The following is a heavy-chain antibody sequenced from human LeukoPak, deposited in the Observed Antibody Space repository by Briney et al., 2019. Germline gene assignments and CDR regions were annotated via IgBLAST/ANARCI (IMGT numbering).Heavy chain of an antibody. Sequence: ASVKVSCKASGYTFTSYYMHWVRQAPGQGLEWMGIINPSGGSTSYAQKFQGRVTMTRDMSTSTVYMELSSLRSEDTAVYYCARGDTSLDSSGYFALTSTFDYWGQGTLVTVSS. CDR2: INPSGGST. J-gene: IGHJ4*02. CDR3: ARGDTSLDSSGYFALTSTFDY. V-gene: IGHV1-46*01. CDR1: GYTFTSYY. D-gene: IGHD3-22*01.